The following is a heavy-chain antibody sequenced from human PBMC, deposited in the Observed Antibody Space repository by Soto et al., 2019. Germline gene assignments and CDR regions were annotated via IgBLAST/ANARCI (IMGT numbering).Heavy chain of an antibody. J-gene: IGHJ6*02. CDR3: ARSYCGGDCYSDSYYYYYYGMDV. V-gene: IGHV4-59*01. Sequence: SETLSLTCTVSGGSISSYYWSWIRQPPGKGLEWIGYIYYSGSTNYNPSLKSRVTISVDTSKNQFSLKLSSVTAADTAMYYCARSYCGGDCYSDSYYYYYYGMDVWGQGTTVTVSS. CDR2: IYYSGST. CDR1: GGSISSYY. D-gene: IGHD2-21*02.